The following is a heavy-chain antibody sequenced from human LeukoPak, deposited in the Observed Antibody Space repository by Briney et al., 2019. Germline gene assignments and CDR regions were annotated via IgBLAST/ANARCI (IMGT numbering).Heavy chain of an antibody. Sequence: GGSLRLSCAASGFTFSSYGMSWVRQAPGKGLEWVSAISGSGGSTYYADSVKGRFTISRDNSKNTLYLQMNSLRAEDTAVYYCAKDALMYYYGSGSYYKGVYWGREPWSPSPQ. CDR2: ISGSGGST. D-gene: IGHD3-10*01. CDR3: AKDALMYYYGSGSYYKGVY. J-gene: IGHJ4*02. V-gene: IGHV3-23*01. CDR1: GFTFSSYG.